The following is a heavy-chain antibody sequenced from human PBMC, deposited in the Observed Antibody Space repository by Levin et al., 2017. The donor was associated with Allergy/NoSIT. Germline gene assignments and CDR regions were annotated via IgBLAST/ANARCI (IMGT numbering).Heavy chain of an antibody. V-gene: IGHV3-15*01. CDR3: TTMSVPATGFQYYYYYMDV. CDR1: GMTFSNGW. Sequence: NTGGSLRLSCIASGMTFSNGWMSWVRQAPGKGLEWVGRIKSKADGGTPDYAAPVKGRFTISRDDSKNTLSLQMNSLKTEDTAVYYCTTMSVPATGFQYYYYYMDVWGKGTTVTVSS. J-gene: IGHJ6*03. CDR2: IKSKADGGTP. D-gene: IGHD2-2*01.